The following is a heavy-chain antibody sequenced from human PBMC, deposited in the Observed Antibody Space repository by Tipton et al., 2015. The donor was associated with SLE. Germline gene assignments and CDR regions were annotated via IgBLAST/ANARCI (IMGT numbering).Heavy chain of an antibody. J-gene: IGHJ3*02. V-gene: IGHV1-8*01. CDR2: MNPNVGYT. CDR3: ARLRSGDQRRGYDI. Sequence: QLVQSGPEVKRPGASVKVSCKASGDTFTSYDVNWVRQATGHGLEWMGWMNPNVGYTGYAQKFQGRVTITGDTSTSTVYMELNSLSSEDTAVYYCARLRSGDQRRGYDIWGQGAMVTVAS. D-gene: IGHD5-12*01. CDR1: GDTFTSYD.